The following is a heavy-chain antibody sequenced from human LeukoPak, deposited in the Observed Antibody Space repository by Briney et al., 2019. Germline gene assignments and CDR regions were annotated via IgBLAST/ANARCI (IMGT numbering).Heavy chain of an antibody. V-gene: IGHV3-66*01. CDR3: APEGPVFGL. D-gene: IGHD3/OR15-3a*01. J-gene: IGHJ4*02. CDR1: GFTVGTNY. Sequence: GGSLRLSCVVSGFTVGTNYMSWVRQAPGKGLEWVSFIHSGGTYYADSVKGRFTISRDNSKNTVHLHMNSLRVEDTAMYYCAPEGPVFGLRGQGTLVTVSS. CDR2: IHSGGT.